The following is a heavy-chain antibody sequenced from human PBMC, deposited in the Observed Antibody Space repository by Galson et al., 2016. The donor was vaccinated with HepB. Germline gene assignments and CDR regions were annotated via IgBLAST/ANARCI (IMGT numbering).Heavy chain of an antibody. CDR1: GFPLSSSG. J-gene: IGHJ5*02. D-gene: IGHD2-8*02. CDR3: ARDPSSPTPGAGWFDT. CDR2: ISTTVRTI. V-gene: IGHV3-48*02. Sequence: SLRLSCAASGFPLSSSGINWVRQAPGKGLQWLSYISTTVRTIYYADSVMGRFTISRDNAKNLVYLQMDSLTDEDTAVYYCARDPSSPTPGAGWFDTWGQGTLVTVAS.